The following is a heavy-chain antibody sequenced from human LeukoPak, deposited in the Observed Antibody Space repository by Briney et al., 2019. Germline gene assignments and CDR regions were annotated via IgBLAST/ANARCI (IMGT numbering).Heavy chain of an antibody. CDR3: AYNWNYVDY. V-gene: IGHV4-34*01. CDR1: GGSISGYY. CDR2: INHSGST. Sequence: PSETLSLTCAVSGGSISGYYWSWIRQPPGKGLEWIGEINHSGSTNYNPSLKSRVTISVDTSKNQFSLKLSSVTAADTAVYYCAYNWNYVDYWGQGTLVTVSS. J-gene: IGHJ4*02. D-gene: IGHD1-20*01.